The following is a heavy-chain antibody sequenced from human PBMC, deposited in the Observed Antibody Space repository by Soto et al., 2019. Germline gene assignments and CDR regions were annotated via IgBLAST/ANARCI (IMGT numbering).Heavy chain of an antibody. CDR3: ARASEFGSWYDPFDF. CDR1: GGSISSYY. D-gene: IGHD6-13*01. Sequence: SETLSLTCTVSGGSISSYYWSWVRQPPGKGLEWVGYIYYSGCTNYNPSLKSRVTISVDTSKNQFPLKLSSVTAADTYVYSCARASEFGSWYDPFDFWGQGTLVTVSS. V-gene: IGHV4-59*01. CDR2: IYYSGCT. J-gene: IGHJ4*02.